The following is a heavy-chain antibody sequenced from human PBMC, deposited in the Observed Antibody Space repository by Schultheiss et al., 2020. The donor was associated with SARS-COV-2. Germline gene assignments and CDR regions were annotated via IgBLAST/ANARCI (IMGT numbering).Heavy chain of an antibody. J-gene: IGHJ6*02. D-gene: IGHD6-25*01. CDR2: IYYSGST. Sequence: SETLSLTCTVSGGSISSYYWSWIRQPPGKGLEWIGYIYYSGSTNYNPSLKSRVTMSVDTSKNQFSLKLSSVTAADTAVYYCARHRSQRYYYYGMDVWGQGTTVTVSS. CDR3: ARHRSQRYYYYGMDV. CDR1: GGSISSYY. V-gene: IGHV4-59*08.